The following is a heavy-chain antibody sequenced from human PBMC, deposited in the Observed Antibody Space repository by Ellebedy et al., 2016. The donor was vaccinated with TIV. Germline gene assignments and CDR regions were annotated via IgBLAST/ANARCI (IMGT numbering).Heavy chain of an antibody. CDR3: ARGSFEAFDI. J-gene: IGHJ3*02. CDR1: GGSISSSNNY. V-gene: IGHV4-39*01. D-gene: IGHD3-10*01. CDR2: MYYSGNT. Sequence: SETLSLXXTVSGGSISSSNNYWAWIRQPPGKGLEWIATMYYSGNTYLSPSLKSRVTISADTSKKQFSLKMRSVTAADTALYYCARGSFEAFDIWGQGTLVTVSS.